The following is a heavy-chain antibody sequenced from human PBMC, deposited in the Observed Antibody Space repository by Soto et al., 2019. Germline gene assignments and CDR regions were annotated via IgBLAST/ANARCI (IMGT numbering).Heavy chain of an antibody. CDR1: GFTFSSYG. D-gene: IGHD5-18*01. CDR2: IWYDGSNK. J-gene: IGHJ4*02. V-gene: IGHV3-33*01. Sequence: GGSLRLSCAASGFTFSSYGMHWVRQAPGKGLEWVAVIWYDGSNKYYADSVKGRFTISRDNSKNTLYLQMNSLRAEDTAVYYCAREMDTAMVLSIDYWGQGTLVTVSS. CDR3: AREMDTAMVLSIDY.